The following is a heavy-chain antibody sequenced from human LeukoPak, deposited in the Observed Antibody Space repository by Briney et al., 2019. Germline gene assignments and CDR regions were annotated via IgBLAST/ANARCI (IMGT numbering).Heavy chain of an antibody. V-gene: IGHV4-59*12. D-gene: IGHD3-10*01. Sequence: SETLSLTCTVSGGSISSYYWSWIRQPPGKGLEWIGYIYYSGSTNYNPSLKSRVTISVDTSKNQFSLKLSSVTAADTAVYYCARPYYYGSGRYLPYFDYWGQGTLVTVSS. J-gene: IGHJ4*02. CDR2: IYYSGST. CDR3: ARPYYYGSGRYLPYFDY. CDR1: GGSISSYY.